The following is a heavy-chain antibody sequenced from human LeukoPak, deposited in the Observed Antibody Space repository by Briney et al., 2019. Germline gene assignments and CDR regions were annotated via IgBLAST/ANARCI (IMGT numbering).Heavy chain of an antibody. CDR3: ARGSYSTNYLGYFDY. CDR2: IIPIFGTA. D-gene: IGHD4-11*01. J-gene: IGHJ4*02. Sequence: GASVKVSCKASGGTFSSYAISWVRQAPGQGLEWMGGIIPIFGTANYAQKFQGRVTITTDESTSTAYMELSSLRSEDTAVYYCARGSYSTNYLGYFDYWGQGTLVTVSS. V-gene: IGHV1-69*05. CDR1: GGTFSSYA.